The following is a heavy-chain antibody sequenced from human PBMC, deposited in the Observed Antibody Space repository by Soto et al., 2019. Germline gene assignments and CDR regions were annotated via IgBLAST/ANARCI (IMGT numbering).Heavy chain of an antibody. CDR1: GGSFSGYY. CDR2: INHSGST. V-gene: IGHV4-34*01. Sequence: SETLSLTCAVYGGSFSGYYWSWIRQPPGKGLEWIGEINHSGSTNYNPSLKSRVTISVDTSKNQFSLKLSSVTAADTAVYYCARGTLGVYCSSTSCFYGSIYYYYMDVWGKGTTVTVSS. CDR3: ARGTLGVYCSSTSCFYGSIYYYYMDV. J-gene: IGHJ6*03. D-gene: IGHD2-2*01.